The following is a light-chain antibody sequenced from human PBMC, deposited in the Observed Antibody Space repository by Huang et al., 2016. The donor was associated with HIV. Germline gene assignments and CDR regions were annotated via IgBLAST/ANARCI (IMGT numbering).Light chain of an antibody. V-gene: IGKV3-15*01. CDR3: QQHYYSPYT. CDR2: DAS. CDR1: QSVSSN. J-gene: IGKJ2*01. Sequence: ETVMTQSPDTLFVSPGERLTLSCRASQSVSSNLAWYQQKPGLPPRLLIYDASTRATGVPVRFSGSGSGTEFTLTISSLQSEDFAVYFCQQHYYSPYTFGQGTRLEIK.